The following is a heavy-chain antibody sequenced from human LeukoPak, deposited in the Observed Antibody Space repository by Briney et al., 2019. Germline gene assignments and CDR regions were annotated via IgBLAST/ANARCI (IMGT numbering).Heavy chain of an antibody. J-gene: IGHJ3*02. V-gene: IGHV4-61*01. CDR2: IYYGGST. Sequence: PSETLSLTCAVSGYSISSSYYWSWIRQPPGKGLEWIGYIYYGGSTNYNPSLKGRVTISVDTSKNQFSLKLSSVTAADTAVYYCARAGPLNAFDIWGQGTMVTVSS. CDR3: ARAGPLNAFDI. CDR1: GYSISSSYY.